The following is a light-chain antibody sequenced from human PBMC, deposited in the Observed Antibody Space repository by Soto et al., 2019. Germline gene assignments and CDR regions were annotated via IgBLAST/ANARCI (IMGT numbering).Light chain of an antibody. J-gene: IGKJ1*01. CDR1: ESISSW. Sequence: DIQMTQSPPTLSASAGDRVTITCRASESISSWLAWYQQKPGKAPKLLMYKASSLESGVPSRFSGSASGTEFTLTISSLQPDDFATYYCQQYDTYSWTFGRGTKVDIK. CDR2: KAS. V-gene: IGKV1-5*03. CDR3: QQYDTYSWT.